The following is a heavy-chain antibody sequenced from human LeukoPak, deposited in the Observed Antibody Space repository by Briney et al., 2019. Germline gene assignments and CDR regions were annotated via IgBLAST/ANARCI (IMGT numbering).Heavy chain of an antibody. D-gene: IGHD2-2*01. CDR2: ISYDGSNK. J-gene: IGHJ4*02. CDR3: ARDEGSTLTLDY. CDR1: GFTFSSYG. V-gene: IGHV3-30*19. Sequence: PGGALRLSCAASGFTFSSYGMHWVRQAPGKGLEWVAVISYDGSNKYYADSVKGRFTISRDNSKNTLYLQMNSLRAEDTAVYYCARDEGSTLTLDYWGQGTLVTVSS.